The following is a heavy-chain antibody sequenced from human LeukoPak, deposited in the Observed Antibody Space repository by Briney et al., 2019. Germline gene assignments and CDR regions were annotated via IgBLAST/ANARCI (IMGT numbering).Heavy chain of an antibody. J-gene: IGHJ5*02. CDR3: AKVPLTGTSGRGDWFDP. V-gene: IGHV3-23*01. D-gene: IGHD1-7*01. CDR1: GFTFSSYA. Sequence: GGSLRLSCAASGFTFSSYAMSWVRQAPGKGLEWVSAISGSGGSTYYADSVKGRFTISRDNSKNTLYLQMNSLRAEDTAVYYCAKVPLTGTSGRGDWFDPWGQGTLVTVSS. CDR2: ISGSGGST.